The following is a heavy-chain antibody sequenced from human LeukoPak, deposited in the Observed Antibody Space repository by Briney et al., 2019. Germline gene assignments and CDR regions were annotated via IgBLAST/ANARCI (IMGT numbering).Heavy chain of an antibody. V-gene: IGHV3-66*01. CDR1: GFAVSNDY. D-gene: IGHD3-10*01. Sequence: GGSLRLSCAASGFAVSNDYVSWVRQAPGKGLEWLSVIYSGGSTHYADSVKGRFTISRDNSKNTVFFQLNSLRDDDTAVYHCARGGSDYYRFDHWGQGTLVTVSS. CDR3: ARGGSDYYRFDH. J-gene: IGHJ4*02. CDR2: IYSGGST.